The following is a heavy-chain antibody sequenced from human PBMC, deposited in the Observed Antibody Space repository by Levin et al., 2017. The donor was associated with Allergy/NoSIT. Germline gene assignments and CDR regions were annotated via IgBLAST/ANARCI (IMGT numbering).Heavy chain of an antibody. CDR1: GGTFSSYA. J-gene: IGHJ4*02. V-gene: IGHV1-69*01. CDR3: GSGSAAAVDY. CDR2: IIPIFGTA. D-gene: IGHD6-13*01. Sequence: KISCKASGGTFSSYAISWVRQAPGQGLEWMGGIIPIFGTANYAQKFQGRVTITADESTSTAYMELSSLRSEDTAVYYCGSGSAAAVDYWGQGTLVTVSS.